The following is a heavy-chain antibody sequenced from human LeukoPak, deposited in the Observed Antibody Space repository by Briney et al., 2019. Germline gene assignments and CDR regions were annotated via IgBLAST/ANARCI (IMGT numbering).Heavy chain of an antibody. CDR3: ATNCGGDLYYFDY. CDR1: GYTFTDYY. D-gene: IGHD2-21*02. J-gene: IGHJ4*02. V-gene: IGHV1-69-2*01. Sequence: ASVKISCKVSGYTFTDYYMHWVQQAPGKGLEWMGLVDPEDGETIYAEKFQGRVTITADTSTDTAYMELSSLRSDDTAVYYCATNCGGDLYYFDYWGQGTLVTVSS. CDR2: VDPEDGET.